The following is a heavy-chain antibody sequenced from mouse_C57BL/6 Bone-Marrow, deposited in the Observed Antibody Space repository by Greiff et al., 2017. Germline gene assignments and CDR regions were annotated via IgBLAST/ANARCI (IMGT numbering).Heavy chain of an antibody. D-gene: IGHD1-1*01. CDR2: IYPGNGDT. CDR1: GYTFTSYN. CDR3: ARRAYGSIYWYFDV. Sequence: SGAELVRPGASVKMSCKASGYTFTSYNMHWVKQTPRQGLEWIGAIYPGNGDTSYNQKFKGKATLPVDKSSSTAYMQLSSLTSEDSAVYFCARRAYGSIYWYFDVWGTGTTVTVSS. J-gene: IGHJ1*03. V-gene: IGHV1-12*01.